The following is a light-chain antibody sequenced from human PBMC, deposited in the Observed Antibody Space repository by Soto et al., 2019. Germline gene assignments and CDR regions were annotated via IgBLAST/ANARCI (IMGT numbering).Light chain of an antibody. CDR1: SSDVGGYNF. Sequence: QSALTQPPSASGSPGQSLTISCTGTSSDVGGYNFVSWYQHNPDKAPKLMIFAVSRRPSGVPDRFSGSKSGNTASLTVSGLQAEDEADYYCSSYAGSNNLVFGTGTKLTVL. V-gene: IGLV2-8*01. CDR2: AVS. J-gene: IGLJ1*01. CDR3: SSYAGSNNLV.